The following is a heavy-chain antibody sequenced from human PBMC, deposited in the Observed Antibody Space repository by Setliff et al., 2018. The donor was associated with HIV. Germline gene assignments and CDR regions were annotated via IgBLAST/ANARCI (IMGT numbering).Heavy chain of an antibody. V-gene: IGHV1-18*01. CDR2: ISPYTGVT. CDR1: GYTLINYG. J-gene: IGHJ5*02. D-gene: IGHD3-16*02. Sequence: GASVKVSCKASGYTLINYGIAWVRQAPGQGLEWMGWISPYTGVTDYAPRLLGKVFMTTDTSTSTAYMEVRSLSYDDTAAYYCARARLQGIVAATGPRDNCLDPWGQGTRVTVSS. CDR3: ARARLQGIVAATGPRDNCLDP.